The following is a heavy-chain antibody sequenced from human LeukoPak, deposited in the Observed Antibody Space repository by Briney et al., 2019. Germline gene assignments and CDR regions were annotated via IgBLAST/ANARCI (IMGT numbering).Heavy chain of an antibody. J-gene: IGHJ4*02. CDR3: AKDSSYSTATTSLDH. V-gene: IGHV3-9*01. CDR1: GFTFDDYA. Sequence: TGGSLRLSCTASGFTFDDYAMHWVRQDPGKSLEWVSGISWNSGSIGYVDSVKGRFTISRDNAKNSLYLQMNSLRAEDTALYYCAKDSSYSTATTSLDHWGQGTLVTVSS. D-gene: IGHD1-1*01. CDR2: ISWNSGSI.